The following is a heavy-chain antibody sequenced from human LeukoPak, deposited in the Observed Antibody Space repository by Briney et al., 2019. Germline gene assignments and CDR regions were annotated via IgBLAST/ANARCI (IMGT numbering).Heavy chain of an antibody. D-gene: IGHD5-24*01. CDR3: AKDEMATILRVGYYGMDV. CDR2: ISYDGSNK. V-gene: IGHV3-30*18. J-gene: IGHJ6*02. Sequence: GGSLRLSCAASGFTFSSYGMHWVRQAPGKGLEWVAVISYDGSNKYYADSVKGRFTISRDNSKNTPYLQMNSLRAEATAVYYCAKDEMATILRVGYYGMDVWGQGTTVTVSS. CDR1: GFTFSSYG.